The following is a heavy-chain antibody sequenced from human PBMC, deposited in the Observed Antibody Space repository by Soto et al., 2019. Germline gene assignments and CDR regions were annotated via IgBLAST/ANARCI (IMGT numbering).Heavy chain of an antibody. CDR2: INHSGST. Sequence: ASETLSLTCAVYGGSFSGYYWSWIRQPPGKGLEWIGEINHSGSTNYNPSLKSRVTISVDTSKNQFSPKLSSVTAADTAVYYCARVTYYYGSGSYYRGGYYYGMDVWGQGTTVTVSS. J-gene: IGHJ6*02. CDR1: GGSFSGYY. D-gene: IGHD3-10*01. V-gene: IGHV4-34*01. CDR3: ARVTYYYGSGSYYRGGYYYGMDV.